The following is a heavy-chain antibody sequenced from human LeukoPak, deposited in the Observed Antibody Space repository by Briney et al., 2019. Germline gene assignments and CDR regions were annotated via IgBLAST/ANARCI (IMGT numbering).Heavy chain of an antibody. CDR1: GYIIATYY. CDR3: ARVSRDGYYLFDY. D-gene: IGHD5-24*01. J-gene: IGHJ4*02. Sequence: ASVKVSCKASGYIIATYYIDWVQQAPGQGLEWMGRINPSGGSTNYARQFQDRVTMTSDTSTTTVYMELSSLRSEDTAVYFCARVSRDGYYLFDYWGQGTLVTVSS. V-gene: IGHV1-46*01. CDR2: INPSGGST.